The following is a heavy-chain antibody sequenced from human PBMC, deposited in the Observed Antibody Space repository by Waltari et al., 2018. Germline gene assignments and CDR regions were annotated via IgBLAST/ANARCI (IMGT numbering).Heavy chain of an antibody. CDR1: GDSISSYY. CDR3: ARAPMSGAATGTFDF. D-gene: IGHD6-13*01. J-gene: IGHJ4*02. Sequence: QVQLQESGPGLVKPSETLSLTCTVSGDSISSYYWSWIRQPPGKGLEWIGSIYHSGNTYYNPSLKGRLTISVDTSKNQFSLRLSSVTAADTAVYYCARAPMSGAATGTFDFWGLGSLVTVSP. CDR2: IYHSGNT. V-gene: IGHV4-38-2*02.